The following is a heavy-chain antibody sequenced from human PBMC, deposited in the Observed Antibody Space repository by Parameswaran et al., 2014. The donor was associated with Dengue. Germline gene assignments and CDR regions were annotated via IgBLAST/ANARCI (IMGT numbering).Heavy chain of an antibody. CDR2: ISYDGSNK. V-gene: IGHV3-30*04. Sequence: VRQMPGKGLEWVAVISYDGSNKYYADSVKGRFTISRDNSKNTLYLQMNSLRAEDTAVYYCARTTVTYYYYYGMDVWGQGTTVTVSS. D-gene: IGHD4-11*01. CDR3: ARTTVTYYYYYGMDV. J-gene: IGHJ6*02.